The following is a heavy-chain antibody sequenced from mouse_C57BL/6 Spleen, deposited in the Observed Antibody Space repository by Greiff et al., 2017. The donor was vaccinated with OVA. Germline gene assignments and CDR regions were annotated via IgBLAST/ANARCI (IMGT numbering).Heavy chain of an antibody. J-gene: IGHJ1*03. D-gene: IGHD1-1*01. V-gene: IGHV5-17*01. Sequence: EVHLVESGGGLVKPGGSLKLSCAASGFTFSDYGMHWVRQAPEKGLEWVAYISSGSSTIYYADTVKGRFTISRDNAKNTLFLQMTSLRSEDTAMYYCARGYYGSSLWYFDVWGTGTTVTVSS. CDR3: ARGYYGSSLWYFDV. CDR1: GFTFSDYG. CDR2: ISSGSSTI.